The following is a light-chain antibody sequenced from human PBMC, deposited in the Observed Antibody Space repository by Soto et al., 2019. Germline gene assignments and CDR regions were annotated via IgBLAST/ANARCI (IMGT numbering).Light chain of an antibody. J-gene: IGKJ1*01. V-gene: IGKV3-15*01. Sequence: EIVMTQSPATLSVSPGERATLSCRASQSVSSSLAWYQQKPGQAPRLLIYGASTRATGIPARSSGSGSGTEFTLTISSLQSEDFAVYYCQQYNNWWTFGLGTKVEVK. CDR1: QSVSSS. CDR3: QQYNNWWT. CDR2: GAS.